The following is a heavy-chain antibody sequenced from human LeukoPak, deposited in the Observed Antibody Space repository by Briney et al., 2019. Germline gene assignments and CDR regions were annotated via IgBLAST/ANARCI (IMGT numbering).Heavy chain of an antibody. CDR2: ISSSGSFI. V-gene: IGHV3-11*04. CDR1: GFTFSDYY. Sequence: GGSLRLSCAVSGFTFSDYYMSWIRQAPGKGLEWVSYISSSGSFIYYADSVKGRFTISRDNAKNSLYLQMNSLRAEDTAVYYCARDGSRYCSSTSCLSGYYYYNMDVWGKGTTVTISS. D-gene: IGHD2-2*01. CDR3: ARDGSRYCSSTSCLSGYYYYNMDV. J-gene: IGHJ6*03.